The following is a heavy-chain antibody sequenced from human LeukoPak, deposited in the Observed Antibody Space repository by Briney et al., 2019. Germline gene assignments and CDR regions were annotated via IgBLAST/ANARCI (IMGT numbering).Heavy chain of an antibody. Sequence: GGSLRLSCAASGFTFSSYAMSWVRQAPGKGLEWVSAISGSGGSTYYADSVKGRFTISRDNSENTLYLQMNSLRAEDTAVYYCAKDLAVSGLPAAWGQGTLVTVSS. CDR1: GFTFSSYA. CDR3: AKDLAVSGLPAA. CDR2: ISGSGGST. V-gene: IGHV3-23*01. D-gene: IGHD2-2*01. J-gene: IGHJ5*02.